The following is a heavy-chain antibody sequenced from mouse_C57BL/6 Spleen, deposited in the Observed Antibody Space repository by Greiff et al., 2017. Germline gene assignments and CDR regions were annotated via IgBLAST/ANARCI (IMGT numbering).Heavy chain of an antibody. CDR2: IYPGDGDT. J-gene: IGHJ1*03. CDR1: GYAFSSSW. Sequence: QVQLQQSGPELVKPGASVKISCKASGYAFSSSWMNWVKQRPGKGLEWIGRIYPGDGDTNYNGKFKGKATLTADKSSSTAYMQLRSLTSEDSAVYFCAIEKGVTTVDWYFDVWGTGTTVTVSS. V-gene: IGHV1-82*01. CDR3: AIEKGVTTVDWYFDV. D-gene: IGHD1-1*01.